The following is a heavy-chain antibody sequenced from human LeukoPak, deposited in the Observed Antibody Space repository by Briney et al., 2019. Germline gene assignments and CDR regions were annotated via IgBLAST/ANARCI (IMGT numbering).Heavy chain of an antibody. V-gene: IGHV1-2*02. CDR3: ARDLSTSSNWELDY. Sequence: GASVKVSCKASGYTFSDYYTHWVRQAPGQGLEWMGWINPNSGGTRYAQQFQGRVTTTRDTSIGTVYMELSTLRSDDTAVYYCARDLSTSSNWELDYWGQGTLVTVSS. CDR2: INPNSGGT. J-gene: IGHJ4*02. D-gene: IGHD1-1*01. CDR1: GYTFSDYY.